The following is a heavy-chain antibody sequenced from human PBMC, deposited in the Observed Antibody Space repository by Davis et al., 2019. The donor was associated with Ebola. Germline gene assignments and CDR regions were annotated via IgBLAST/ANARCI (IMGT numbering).Heavy chain of an antibody. V-gene: IGHV4-59*01. Sequence: SETLSLTCTVSGGSISSSYWSWIRKPPGKGLEWIGYIYYSESSNYNPSLKSRVTISVDTSKNHFSLKLSSVTAADTAVYYCARHAGELSYGMDVWGQGTTVTVSS. J-gene: IGHJ6*02. CDR3: ARHAGELSYGMDV. D-gene: IGHD1-7*01. CDR1: GGSISSSY. CDR2: IYYSESS.